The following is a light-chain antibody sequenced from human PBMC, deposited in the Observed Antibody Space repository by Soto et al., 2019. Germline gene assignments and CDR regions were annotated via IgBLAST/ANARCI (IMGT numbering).Light chain of an antibody. Sequence: DIQMTQSPSTLSASVGARVTLTCRASQSISSWLAWYQQKPGKAPKLLIYDASSLESGVPSRFSGSGSGTEFTLTISSLQPDDFATYYCQQGNSFPFTFGPGTKVDIK. J-gene: IGKJ3*01. CDR1: QSISSW. CDR2: DAS. V-gene: IGKV1-5*01. CDR3: QQGNSFPFT.